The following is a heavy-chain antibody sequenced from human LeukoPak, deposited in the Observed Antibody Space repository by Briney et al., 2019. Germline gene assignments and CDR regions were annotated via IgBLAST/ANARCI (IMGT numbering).Heavy chain of an antibody. V-gene: IGHV4-4*07. D-gene: IGHD2-2*01. CDR1: GGSISGYY. Sequence: PSETLSLTCTVSGGSISGYYWSWIRQPAGKGLEWIGRIYASGSTNYNPSLKSRVTMSVDTSNNQFSLKLSSVTAADTAVYYCARGGVVPAATFDYWGQGTLVTVSS. CDR3: ARGGVVPAATFDY. J-gene: IGHJ4*02. CDR2: IYASGST.